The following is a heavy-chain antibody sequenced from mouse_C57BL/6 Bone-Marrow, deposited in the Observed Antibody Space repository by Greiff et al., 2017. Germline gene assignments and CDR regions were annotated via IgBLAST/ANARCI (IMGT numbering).Heavy chain of an antibody. CDR3: ARMDEYDDGYAMDY. V-gene: IGHV8-8*01. CDR2: IWWDDDK. Sequence: QVTLKECGPGILQPSQTLSLTCSFSGFSLSTFGMGVGWIRQPSGKGLEWLAHIWWDDDKYYNPALKSRLTISKDTSKNQVFLKIANVDTADTATYYCARMDEYDDGYAMDYWGQGTSVTVSS. J-gene: IGHJ4*01. CDR1: GFSLSTFGMG. D-gene: IGHD2-4*01.